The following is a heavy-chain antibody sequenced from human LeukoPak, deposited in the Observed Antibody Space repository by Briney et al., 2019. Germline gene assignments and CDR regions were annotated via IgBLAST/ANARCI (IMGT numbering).Heavy chain of an antibody. D-gene: IGHD3-16*01. V-gene: IGHV3-23*01. CDR3: ARDLHYYVAMDV. J-gene: IGHJ6*04. CDR2: IGSDNKP. CDR1: RFTFSAYA. Sequence: GGSLSLSCEVCRFTFSAYAMTWVRHAREEGREWVWYIGSDNKPHYSVSVKGPFAICRDNSKNMLSLQMNSLRAEDTALYYCARDLHYYVAMDVGGKGTTFT.